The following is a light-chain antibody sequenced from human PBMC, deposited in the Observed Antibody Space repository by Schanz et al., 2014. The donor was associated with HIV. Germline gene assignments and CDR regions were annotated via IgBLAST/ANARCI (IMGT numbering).Light chain of an antibody. CDR2: EVT. V-gene: IGLV2-8*01. J-gene: IGLJ2*01. CDR3: SSYTPNTYVL. CDR1: RSDLGNYDF. Sequence: QSALTQPASVSGSPGQSVTISCTGTRSDLGNYDFVSWYQQHPGQAPKLIIYEVTKRPSGVPARFSGSKSDNTASLTVSGLQAEDEADYYCSSYTPNTYVLFGGGTKLTVL.